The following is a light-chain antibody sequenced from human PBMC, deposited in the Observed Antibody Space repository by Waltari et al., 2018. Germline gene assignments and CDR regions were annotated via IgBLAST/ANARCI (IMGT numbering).Light chain of an antibody. CDR2: AAS. CDR1: QGISNY. J-gene: IGKJ5*01. Sequence: DIQMTQSPSSLSASVGERVTITCRASQGISNYLAWYQQKPGKVPKLLIYAASTLQSGVPSRFSGSGSGTDFTLTISSLQPEDVATYYCQKYNSAPRVTFGQGTRLEIK. CDR3: QKYNSAPRVT. V-gene: IGKV1-27*01.